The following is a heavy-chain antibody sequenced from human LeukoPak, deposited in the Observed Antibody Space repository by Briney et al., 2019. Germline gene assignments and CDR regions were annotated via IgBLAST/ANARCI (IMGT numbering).Heavy chain of an antibody. J-gene: IGHJ6*02. CDR3: AREFILTGYWGAGYYGMDV. V-gene: IGHV4-4*07. D-gene: IGHD3-9*01. CDR2: IYTSGST. Sequence: SEALSLTSTDPGGSLSSYYWSWIREPAGKGLEWIGRIYTSGSTNYNPSLKSRVAMSVDTSKNQFSPKMSSMTAADTAVYYCAREFILTGYWGAGYYGMDVWGQGTTVTVSS. CDR1: GGSLSSYY.